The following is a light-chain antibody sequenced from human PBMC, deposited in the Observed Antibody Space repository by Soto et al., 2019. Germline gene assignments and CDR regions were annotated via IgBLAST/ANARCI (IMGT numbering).Light chain of an antibody. CDR2: DAS. J-gene: IGKJ1*01. Sequence: IVLTQSPATLSLSPGERATLSCRASQSVSSYLAWYQQKPGQAPRLLIYDASNRATGSPARFSGSGSGIDFTLTISSLEPEDFAVYYCQQRSNWLTFGQGTKVDIK. CDR1: QSVSSY. V-gene: IGKV3-11*01. CDR3: QQRSNWLT.